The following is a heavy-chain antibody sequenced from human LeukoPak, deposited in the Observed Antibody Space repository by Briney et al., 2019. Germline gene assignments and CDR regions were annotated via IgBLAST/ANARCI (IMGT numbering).Heavy chain of an antibody. CDR2: ISYDGSNK. CDR1: GFTFSSYS. J-gene: IGHJ6*03. D-gene: IGHD5-24*01. V-gene: IGHV3-30-3*02. Sequence: GESLRLSCAVSGFTFSSYSMHWVRQPPGKGLEWVAVISYDGSNKYYADSEKRRFTISRDNSKNTLYLQMNSLRAEDTAVYYCAKRWVEMATIGVDMDVWGEGTTVTVSS. CDR3: AKRWVEMATIGVDMDV.